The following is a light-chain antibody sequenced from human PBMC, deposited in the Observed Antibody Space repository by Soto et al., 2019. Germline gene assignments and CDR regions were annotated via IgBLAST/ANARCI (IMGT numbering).Light chain of an antibody. CDR3: QQYNHWPMFS. V-gene: IGKV3-15*01. Sequence: EIVMTQSPATLSVSPGERATLSCRASQTVSTNLAWYQQKPGQAPRLLIYGASTRATGIPARFSGSGSGTEFTLTISSRQSEDFAAYSCQQYNHWPMFSFAQGTKLEL. CDR1: QTVSTN. J-gene: IGKJ2*01. CDR2: GAS.